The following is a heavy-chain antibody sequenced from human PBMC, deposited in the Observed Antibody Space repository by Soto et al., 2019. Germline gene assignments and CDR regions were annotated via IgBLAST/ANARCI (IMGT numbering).Heavy chain of an antibody. CDR2: IWYDGVNK. J-gene: IGHJ5*01. D-gene: IGHD3-10*01. V-gene: IGHV3-33*01. CDR1: GFIFRSYG. CDR3: AREVDSGLLWLGNADS. Sequence: QVQLVESGGGVAQPGRSLRLSCAASGFIFRSYGMHWVRQPPGKGLEWVAFIWYDGVNKYYADSVKGRFTVSRDNSKNTLYLQMSSLRAEDTAVYYCAREVDSGLLWLGNADSWGQGTLVTVSS.